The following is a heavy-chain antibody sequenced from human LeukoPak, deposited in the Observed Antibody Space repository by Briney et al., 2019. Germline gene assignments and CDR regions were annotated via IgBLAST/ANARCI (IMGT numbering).Heavy chain of an antibody. CDR3: ARELKYSSFGTPRFDP. V-gene: IGHV4-59*01. D-gene: IGHD6-6*01. CDR1: GDSISSSW. Sequence: SETLSLTCTVSGDSISSSWWAWIRQPPGKGLEWIGYIYYSGTPTSYNPSLKSRVTISIDTSRNQFSLKLSSVTAADTAVYYCARELKYSSFGTPRFDPWGQGTLVTVSS. CDR2: IYYSGTPT. J-gene: IGHJ5*02.